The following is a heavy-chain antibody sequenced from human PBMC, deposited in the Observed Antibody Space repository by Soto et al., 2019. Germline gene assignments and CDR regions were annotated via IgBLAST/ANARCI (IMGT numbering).Heavy chain of an antibody. D-gene: IGHD3-9*01. V-gene: IGHV1-69*01. J-gene: IGHJ5*02. CDR2: IIPIFGTA. CDR1: GGTFSSYA. Sequence: QVQLVQSGAEVKKPGSSVKVSCKASGGTFSSYAISGVRQAPGQGLEWMGGIIPIFGTANYAQKFQGRVTITADESTSTAYMELSSLRSEDTAVYYCARDLKGYYDILTGYYRWGWFDPWGQGTLVTVSS. CDR3: ARDLKGYYDILTGYYRWGWFDP.